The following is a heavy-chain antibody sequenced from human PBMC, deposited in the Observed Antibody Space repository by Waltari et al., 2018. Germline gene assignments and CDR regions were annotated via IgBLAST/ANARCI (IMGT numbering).Heavy chain of an antibody. V-gene: IGHV3-23*01. CDR2: IGGSCTST. CDR3: AKAKDGRVRSGPPRDS. Sequence: EVQLLESGGGLVQPGGSLRLSCAASGFTFSTYVMSWVRQAPGKEREVVSSIGGSCTSTQDAGSVKGRFIISRDNSKTTLYLQMNSLRGEDTAVYYCAKAKDGRVRSGPPRDSWGQGTLVTVSS. CDR1: GFTFSTYV. D-gene: IGHD3-3*01. J-gene: IGHJ4*02.